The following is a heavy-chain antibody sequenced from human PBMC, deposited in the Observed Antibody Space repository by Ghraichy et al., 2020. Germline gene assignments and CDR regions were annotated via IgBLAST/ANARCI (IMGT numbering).Heavy chain of an antibody. D-gene: IGHD3-10*01. V-gene: IGHV3-30-3*01. CDR3: AAGSIDY. J-gene: IGHJ4*02. CDR2: ISFNSSNN. CDR1: GFIFNTSP. Sequence: GGSLRLSCAGSGFIFNTSPMHWVRQRPGMGLEWISFISFNSSNNYYSDSVKGRFTISRDNSDQKLFLRMNNLRPEDTALYFCAAGSIDYLGQGTLVTVTS.